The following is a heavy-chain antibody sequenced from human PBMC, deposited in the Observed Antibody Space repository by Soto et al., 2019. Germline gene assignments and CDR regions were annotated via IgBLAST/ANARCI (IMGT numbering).Heavy chain of an antibody. D-gene: IGHD3-10*01. J-gene: IGHJ5*02. V-gene: IGHV6-1*01. Sequence: SETLSLTCAISGDSVSSNSAVWNWIRQSPSRGLEWLGRTYYRSKWYNDYAVSVKSRIAINPDTSKNQFSLQLNSMTPEDTAVYYCARGFRGFDPWGQGTLVTVSS. CDR1: GDSVSSNSAV. CDR3: ARGFRGFDP. CDR2: TYYRSKWYN.